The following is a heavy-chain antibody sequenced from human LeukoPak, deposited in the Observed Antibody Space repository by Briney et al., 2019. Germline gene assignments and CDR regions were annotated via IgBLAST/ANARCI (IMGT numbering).Heavy chain of an antibody. V-gene: IGHV4-59*08. CDR1: GGSISSYY. CDR3: ARRSIAARPGYFDY. J-gene: IGHJ4*02. CDR2: IYYSGGT. D-gene: IGHD6-6*01. Sequence: TSETLSLTCTVSGGSISSYYWSWIRQPPGKGLEWIGYIYYSGGTNYNPSLKSRVTISVDTSKNQFSLKLSSVTAADTAVYYCARRSIAARPGYFDYWGQGTLVTVSS.